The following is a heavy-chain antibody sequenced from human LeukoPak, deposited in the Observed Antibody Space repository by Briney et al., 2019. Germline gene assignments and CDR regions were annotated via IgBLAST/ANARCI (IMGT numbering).Heavy chain of an antibody. V-gene: IGHV1-69*13. J-gene: IGHJ5*02. Sequence: SVKVSCKASGGTFSSYASSWVRQAPGQGLEWMGGIIPIFGTANYAQKFQGRVTITADESTSTAYMELSSLRSEDTAVYYCAREGIESRSYDFWSGYSDNWFDPWGQGTLVTVSS. CDR1: GGTFSSYA. CDR3: AREGIESRSYDFWSGYSDNWFDP. D-gene: IGHD3-3*01. CDR2: IIPIFGTA.